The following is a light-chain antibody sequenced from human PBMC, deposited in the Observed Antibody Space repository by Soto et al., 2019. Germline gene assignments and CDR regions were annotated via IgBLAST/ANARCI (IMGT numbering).Light chain of an antibody. CDR2: DVS. J-gene: IGLJ2*01. CDR1: SNDIGGYDY. V-gene: IGLV2-14*03. CDR3: NSYTSSSTVI. Sequence: QSVLAQPASVSGSPGQSITISCTGTSNDIGGYDYVSWYQHHPGIAPKLIIYDVSDRPSGVSNRFSGSKSGNTASLTISGLQAEDEAEYYCNSYTSSSTVIFGGGTKVTVL.